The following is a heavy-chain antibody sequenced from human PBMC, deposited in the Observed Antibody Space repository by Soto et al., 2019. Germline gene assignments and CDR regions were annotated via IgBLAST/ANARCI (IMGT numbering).Heavy chain of an antibody. V-gene: IGHV3-9*01. D-gene: IGHD2-2*01. CDR3: AKDRSGRVGPQGPHSDAFDI. Sequence: PWGSLRLSCAASGFTFDDYAMHWVRQAPGKGLEWVSGISWNSGSIGYADSVKGRFTISRDNAKNSLYLQMNSLRAEDTALYYCAKDRSGRVGPQGPHSDAFDIWGQGTMVTVSS. CDR2: ISWNSGSI. CDR1: GFTFDDYA. J-gene: IGHJ3*02.